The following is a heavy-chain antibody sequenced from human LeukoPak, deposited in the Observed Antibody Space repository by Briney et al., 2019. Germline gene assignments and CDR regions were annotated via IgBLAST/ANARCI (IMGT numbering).Heavy chain of an antibody. Sequence: GGSLRLSCAASGFTFSSYGMSWVRQAPGKGLEWVSAISGSGGGTYYADSVKGRFTISRDNSKNTLYLQMNSLRAEDTAVYYCAKGLTNIGGTDYWGQGTLVTVSS. V-gene: IGHV3-23*01. CDR1: GFTFSSYG. CDR2: ISGSGGGT. J-gene: IGHJ4*02. CDR3: AKGLTNIGGTDY. D-gene: IGHD2-8*01.